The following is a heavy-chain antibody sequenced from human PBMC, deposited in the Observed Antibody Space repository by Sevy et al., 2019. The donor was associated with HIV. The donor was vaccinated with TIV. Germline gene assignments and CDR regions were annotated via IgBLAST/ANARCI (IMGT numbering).Heavy chain of an antibody. V-gene: IGHV3-23*01. J-gene: IGHJ4*02. Sequence: GGSLRLSCAASGFTFSSYAMSWVRQAPGKGLEWVSAISGSGGSTYYADSVKGRFTISRDNSKNTLYLQMNSLRAEDTALYYCAKEPPVDYYDSSGYYYAPPFDYWGQGTLVTVSS. CDR1: GFTFSSYA. CDR3: AKEPPVDYYDSSGYYYAPPFDY. CDR2: ISGSGGST. D-gene: IGHD3-22*01.